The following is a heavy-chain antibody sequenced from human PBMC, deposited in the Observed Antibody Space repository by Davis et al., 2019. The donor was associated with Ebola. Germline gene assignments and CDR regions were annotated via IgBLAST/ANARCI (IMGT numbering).Heavy chain of an antibody. Sequence: GESLKISCAASGFTFSDYYMSWIRQAPGKGLEWVSYISSSSSYTNYADSVKGRFTISRDNAKNSLYLQMNSLRAEDTAVYYCARDIVDSCMDVWGKGTTVTVSS. CDR3: ARDIVDSCMDV. CDR2: ISSSSSYT. V-gene: IGHV3-11*06. J-gene: IGHJ6*03. CDR1: GFTFSDYY. D-gene: IGHD2-15*01.